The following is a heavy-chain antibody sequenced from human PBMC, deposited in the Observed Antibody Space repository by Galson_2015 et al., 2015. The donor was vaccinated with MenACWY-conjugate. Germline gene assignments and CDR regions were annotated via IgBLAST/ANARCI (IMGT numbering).Heavy chain of an antibody. V-gene: IGHV3-74*01. CDR3: ARNNNWSFDS. D-gene: IGHD1-1*01. CDR2: IKADGSFS. CDR1: GFTFNNYW. Sequence: SLRLSCAASGFTFNNYWMHWVRQPPGKGLEWILYIKADGSFSNYADSVKGRFTISTDNAKNMVYLQMDGLGGEDTAVYFCARNNNWSFDSWGQGTLVTVSS. J-gene: IGHJ4*02.